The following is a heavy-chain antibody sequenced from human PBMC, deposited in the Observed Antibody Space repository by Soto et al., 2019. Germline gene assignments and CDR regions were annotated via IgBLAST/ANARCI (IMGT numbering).Heavy chain of an antibody. Sequence: QVQLQQWGAGLLKPSETLSLTCAVYGGSFSGYYWSWIRQPPGKGLEWIGEINHSGRTNYNPSLKSRVTISVDTSKNQFSLKLSSVTAADTAVYYCARARIGSSRSNYFDYWGQGTLVTVSS. V-gene: IGHV4-34*01. J-gene: IGHJ4*02. CDR1: GGSFSGYY. CDR3: ARARIGSSRSNYFDY. CDR2: INHSGRT. D-gene: IGHD6-6*01.